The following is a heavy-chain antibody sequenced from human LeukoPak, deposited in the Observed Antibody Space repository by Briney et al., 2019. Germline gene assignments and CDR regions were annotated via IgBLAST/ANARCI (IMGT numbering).Heavy chain of an antibody. Sequence: SETLSLTCTVSGGSISSGGYYWGWIRQPPGKGLEWIASMYYSGTTFYSPPLKSRVTISVDTSKNQLSLKLGSVTAADTAVYYCARHPPRDGSAFDYWGQGTLVTVSS. CDR3: ARHPPRDGSAFDY. CDR1: GGSISSGGYY. V-gene: IGHV4-39*01. J-gene: IGHJ4*02. CDR2: MYYSGTT.